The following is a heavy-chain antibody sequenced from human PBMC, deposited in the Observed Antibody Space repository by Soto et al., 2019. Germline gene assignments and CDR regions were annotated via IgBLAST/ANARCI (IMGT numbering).Heavy chain of an antibody. V-gene: IGHV4-30-2*01. CDR1: GGSISSGGYS. CDR3: ARDRGYSSSWYYFDY. Sequence: QLQLRESGSGLVKPSQTLSLTCAVSGGSISSGGYSWSWIRQPPGKGLEWIGYIYHSGSTYYNPSLKSRVTISVDRSKNQFSLKLSSVTAADTAVYYCARDRGYSSSWYYFDYWGQGTLVTVSS. J-gene: IGHJ4*02. D-gene: IGHD6-13*01. CDR2: IYHSGST.